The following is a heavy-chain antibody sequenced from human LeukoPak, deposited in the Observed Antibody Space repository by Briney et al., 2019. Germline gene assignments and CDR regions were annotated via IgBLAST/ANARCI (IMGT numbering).Heavy chain of an antibody. CDR3: ANSPLLSPFDY. Sequence: GGSLRLSCAASGFTFSSYAMSWLRQAPGKGLEWVSAISGSGGSTYYADSVKGRFTISRDNSKNTLYLQMNSLRAEDTAVYYCANSPLLSPFDYWGQGTLVTVSS. CDR2: ISGSGGST. V-gene: IGHV3-23*01. CDR1: GFTFSSYA. J-gene: IGHJ4*02. D-gene: IGHD1-26*01.